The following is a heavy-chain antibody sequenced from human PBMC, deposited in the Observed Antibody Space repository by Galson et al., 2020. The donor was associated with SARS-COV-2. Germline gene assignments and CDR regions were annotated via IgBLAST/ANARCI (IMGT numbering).Heavy chain of an antibody. CDR2: ISSSISYI. J-gene: IGHJ4*02. CDR1: GFTFSSYS. D-gene: IGHD6-13*01. CDR3: ARDYSSWYGKGNYYFDY. Sequence: GGSLRLSCAASGFTFSSYSMNWVRQAPGKGLEWVSSISSSISYIYYADSVKGRFTISGDNAKNSLYLQMNSLRAEDTAVYYCARDYSSWYGKGNYYFDYWGQGTLVTVSS. V-gene: IGHV3-21*01.